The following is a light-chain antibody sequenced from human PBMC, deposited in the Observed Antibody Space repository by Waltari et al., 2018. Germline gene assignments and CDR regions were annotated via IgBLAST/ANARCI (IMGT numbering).Light chain of an antibody. CDR1: SSDVGGYEY. V-gene: IGLV2-8*01. J-gene: IGLJ3*02. CDR3: SSYAGSNDLV. CDR2: EVS. Sequence: QSALTQPPSASGSPGQSVTISCTGTSSDVGGYEYVSWYQQHPGKAPKLMIYEVSTRPSGVPDRFSGSKSGNMASLTVSGLQPEDEADYYCSSYAGSNDLVFGGGTKLTVL.